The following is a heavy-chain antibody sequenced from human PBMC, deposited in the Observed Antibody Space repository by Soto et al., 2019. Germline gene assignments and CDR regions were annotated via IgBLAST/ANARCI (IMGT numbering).Heavy chain of an antibody. Sequence: VGSLRLSSAASGFTFSSYWMHWVRQAPGKGLVWVSRMNEDGGTTDYADSVKGRFTISRDNAKNTLYLQMNSLRVEDTAVYYCASDLSGRADVWGQGTTVTVSS. D-gene: IGHD3-10*01. CDR1: GFTFSSYW. CDR3: ASDLSGRADV. V-gene: IGHV3-74*01. CDR2: MNEDGGTT. J-gene: IGHJ6*02.